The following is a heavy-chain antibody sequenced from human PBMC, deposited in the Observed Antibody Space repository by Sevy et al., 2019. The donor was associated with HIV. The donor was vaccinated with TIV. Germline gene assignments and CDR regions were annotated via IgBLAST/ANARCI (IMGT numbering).Heavy chain of an antibody. V-gene: IGHV3-30*03. D-gene: IGHD1-26*01. CDR3: ATGRQGATYGY. CDR2: ISDDGSDK. Sequence: GGSLRLSCAASGFNLRIYDMHWVRQAPGKGLEWVAVISDDGSDKFYAKSVKGRFTISRDNSKNMVFLQLNSLRGDDTAVYYCATGRQGATYGYWGQGPPVTVSS. J-gene: IGHJ4*02. CDR1: GFNLRIYD.